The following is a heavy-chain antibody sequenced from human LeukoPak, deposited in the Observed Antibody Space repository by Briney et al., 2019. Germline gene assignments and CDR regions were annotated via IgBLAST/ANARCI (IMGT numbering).Heavy chain of an antibody. J-gene: IGHJ4*02. CDR1: GFTFSSYA. V-gene: IGHV3-30-3*01. CDR3: ARTRIAAAVPPS. CDR2: ISYDGSNK. D-gene: IGHD6-13*01. Sequence: GRSLRLSCAASGFTFSSYAMHWVRQAPGKGLEWVAVISYDGSNKYYADSVKGRFTISRDNSKNTLYLQMNSLRAEDTAVYYCARTRIAAAVPPSWGQGTLVTVSS.